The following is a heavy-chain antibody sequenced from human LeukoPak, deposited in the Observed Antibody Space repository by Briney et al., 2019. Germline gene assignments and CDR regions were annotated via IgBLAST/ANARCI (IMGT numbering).Heavy chain of an antibody. CDR3: ARGSPGGGDVET. CDR2: VSPNSGIT. J-gene: IGHJ4*02. CDR1: GYTFTTFD. V-gene: IGHV1-8*03. D-gene: IGHD2-21*02. Sequence: ASVKVSCKASGYTFTTFDINWVRQATGQGLDWMGWVSPNSGITGYAQKFQDRVTITGDTSISTAYMELSSLRSEDTAVYYCARGSPGGGDVETWGQGTLVTVSS.